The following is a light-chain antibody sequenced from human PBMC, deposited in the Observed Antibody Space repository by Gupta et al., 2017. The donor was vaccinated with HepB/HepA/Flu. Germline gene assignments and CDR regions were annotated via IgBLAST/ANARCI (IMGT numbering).Light chain of an antibody. CDR1: SLRNCY. Sequence: SSELTQDPAVSVALGQTVRITCQGDSLRNCYASWYQQKPGRAPLLVIYGKNNRHSGIPDRFSGSTSLDTASLTITGAQAEDEADHYCNSRDSSGDHLVLFGGGTKVTVL. CDR3: NSRDSSGDHLVL. J-gene: IGLJ2*01. V-gene: IGLV3-19*01. CDR2: GKN.